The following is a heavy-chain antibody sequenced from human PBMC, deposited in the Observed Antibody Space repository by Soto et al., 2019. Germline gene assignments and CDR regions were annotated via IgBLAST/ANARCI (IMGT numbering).Heavy chain of an antibody. CDR2: MNPNSGNT. D-gene: IGHD4-17*01. Sequence: ASVKVSCKASGYTFTSYDINWGRQATGQGLEWMGWMNPNSGNTGYAQKFQGRVTMTRNTSISTAYMELSSLRSEDTAVYYCASARDDYGGNSHDAFDIWGQGTMVTVSS. J-gene: IGHJ3*02. V-gene: IGHV1-8*01. CDR3: ASARDDYGGNSHDAFDI. CDR1: GYTFTSYD.